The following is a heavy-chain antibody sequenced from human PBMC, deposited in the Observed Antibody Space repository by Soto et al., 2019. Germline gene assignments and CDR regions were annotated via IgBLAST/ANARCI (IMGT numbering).Heavy chain of an antibody. J-gene: IGHJ3*02. D-gene: IGHD3-16*02. Sequence: SETLSLTCAVYGGSFSGYYWTWIRQPPGTGLEWIGEINHSGSTNYNPSLKSRVTISVDTSKNQFSLKLSSVTAADTAVYYCARDVALEENTFGGVIVTHAFDIWGQGTMVTVSS. V-gene: IGHV4-34*01. CDR3: ARDVALEENTFGGVIVTHAFDI. CDR1: GGSFSGYY. CDR2: INHSGST.